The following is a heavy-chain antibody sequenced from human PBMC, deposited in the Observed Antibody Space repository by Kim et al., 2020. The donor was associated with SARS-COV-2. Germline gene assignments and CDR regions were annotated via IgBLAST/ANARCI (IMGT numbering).Heavy chain of an antibody. D-gene: IGHD6-13*01. CDR3: ARLMAAAGTGGSGWYANYYYYGMDV. J-gene: IGHJ6*02. V-gene: IGHV1-8*01. Sequence: ASVKVSCKASGYTFTSYDINWVRQATGQGLEWMGWMNPNSGNTGYAQKFQGRVTMTRNTSISTAYMELSSLRSEDTAVYYCARLMAAAGTGGSGWYANYYYYGMDVWGQGTTVTVSS. CDR2: MNPNSGNT. CDR1: GYTFTSYD.